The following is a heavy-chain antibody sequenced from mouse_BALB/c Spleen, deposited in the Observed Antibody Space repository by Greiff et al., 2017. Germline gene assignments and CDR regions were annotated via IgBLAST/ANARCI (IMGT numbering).Heavy chain of an antibody. CDR2: INPNNGGT. V-gene: IGHV1-18*01. D-gene: IGHD2-2*01. J-gene: IGHJ1*01. CDR1: GYTFTDYN. Sequence: VQLQQSGPELVKPGASVKIPCKASGYTFTDYNMDWVKQSHGKSLEWIGDINPNNGGTIYNQKFKGKATLTVDKSSSTAYMELRSLTSEDTAVYDCARWDGYDVYWYLDVWGAGTTVTVSS. CDR3: ARWDGYDVYWYLDV.